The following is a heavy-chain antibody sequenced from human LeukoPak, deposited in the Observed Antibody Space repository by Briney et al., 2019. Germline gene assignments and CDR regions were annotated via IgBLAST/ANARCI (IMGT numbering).Heavy chain of an antibody. CDR1: GGSISSYY. CDR3: ARVELGPFEEYYFDY. Sequence: PSETLSLTCTVSGGSISSYYWSWIRQPPGKGLEWMGYIYYSGSTNYNPSLKSRVTISVDTSKNQFSLKLSSVTAADTAVYYCARVELGPFEEYYFDYWGQGTLVTVSS. CDR2: IYYSGST. V-gene: IGHV4-59*01. D-gene: IGHD6-6*01. J-gene: IGHJ4*02.